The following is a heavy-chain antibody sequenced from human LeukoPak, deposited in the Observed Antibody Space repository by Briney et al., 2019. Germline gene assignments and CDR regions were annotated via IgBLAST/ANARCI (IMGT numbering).Heavy chain of an antibody. J-gene: IGHJ4*02. Sequence: GGSLRLSCAASGFTFRNYGMRWVRQAPGKGLEWVAVIWYDERNKYYGDSVKGRFTISRDNSKNTLYLQMNSLRAGDTAVYYCVRDCGISQQLVLDYWGQGTLVTVSS. CDR1: GFTFRNYG. V-gene: IGHV3-33*01. CDR2: IWYDERNK. D-gene: IGHD6-13*01. CDR3: VRDCGISQQLVLDY.